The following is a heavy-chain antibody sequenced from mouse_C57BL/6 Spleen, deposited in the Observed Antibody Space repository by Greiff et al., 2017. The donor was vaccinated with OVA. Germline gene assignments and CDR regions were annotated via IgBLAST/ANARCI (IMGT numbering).Heavy chain of an antibody. CDR3: SRGQAWTPFAY. Sequence: QVQLKQSGAELVRPGTSVKMSCKASGYTFTNYWIGWAKQRPGHGLEWIGDIYPGGGYTNYNEKFKGKATLTADKSSSTAYMQFRNLTSEDSAIYFRSRGQAWTPFAYWGQGTLVTVSA. V-gene: IGHV1-63*01. CDR1: GYTFTNYW. CDR2: IYPGGGYT. J-gene: IGHJ3*01. D-gene: IGHD3-2*02.